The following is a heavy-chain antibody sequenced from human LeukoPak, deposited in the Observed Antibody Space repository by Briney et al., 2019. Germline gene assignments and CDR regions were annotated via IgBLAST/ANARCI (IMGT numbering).Heavy chain of an antibody. Sequence: SETLSLTCTVSGGSISSYYWSWIRQPPGKGLEWIGYIYYSGSTNYNPSLKTRVTISVDTSRNQFSLKLTSVAAADTALYFWAGGPGLTGYSEFDPWGQGTLVTLSS. CDR2: IYYSGST. V-gene: IGHV4-59*01. J-gene: IGHJ5*01. CDR3: AGGPGLTGYSEFDP. CDR1: GGSISSYY. D-gene: IGHD3-9*01.